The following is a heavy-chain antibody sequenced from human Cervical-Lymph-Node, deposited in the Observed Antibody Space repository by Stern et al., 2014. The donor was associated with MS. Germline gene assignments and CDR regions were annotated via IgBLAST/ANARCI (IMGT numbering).Heavy chain of an antibody. V-gene: IGHV3-53*01. D-gene: IGHD6-13*01. CDR1: GFTVSSNY. J-gene: IGHJ6*02. Sequence: EVHLVESGGGLIQPGGSLRLSCAASGFTVSSNYMSWVRQAPGKGLEWVSVIHRDGSTYYADSVEGRFPISRDNFKNTVNLQVNSLRAEDMAVYYCARDTGIAIVDNYYSGMDVWCQGTTVTVYS. CDR2: IHRDGST. CDR3: ARDTGIAIVDNYYSGMDV.